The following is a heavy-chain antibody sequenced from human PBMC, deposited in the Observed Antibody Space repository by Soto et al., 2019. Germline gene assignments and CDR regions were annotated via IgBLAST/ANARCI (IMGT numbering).Heavy chain of an antibody. D-gene: IGHD3-3*01. Sequence: ASVKVSCKASGYTFTSYGISWVRQAPGQGLEWMGWISPYNGNTNYAQKLQGRVTMTTDTSTSTAYMELRSLRSDDTAVYYCARGGLELLEWLLRPYYFDYWGQGTLVTVSS. J-gene: IGHJ4*02. CDR1: GYTFTSYG. CDR3: ARGGLELLEWLLRPYYFDY. V-gene: IGHV1-18*01. CDR2: ISPYNGNT.